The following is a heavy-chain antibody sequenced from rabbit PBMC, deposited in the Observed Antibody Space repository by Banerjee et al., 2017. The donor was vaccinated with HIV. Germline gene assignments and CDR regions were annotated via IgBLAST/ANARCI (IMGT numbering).Heavy chain of an antibody. CDR2: IDPVFGST. J-gene: IGHJ4*01. V-gene: IGHV1S43*01. D-gene: IGHD3-1*01. Sequence: QSLEESGGGLVKPEGSLTLTCKTSGFDLNNYNYICWVRQAPGKGLEWIGYIDPVFGSTYYASWVNGRFTISSHNAQNTLYLQLNSLTAADTATYFCVRDTWHFKLWGPGTLVTVS. CDR3: VRDTWHFKL. CDR1: GFDLNNYNY.